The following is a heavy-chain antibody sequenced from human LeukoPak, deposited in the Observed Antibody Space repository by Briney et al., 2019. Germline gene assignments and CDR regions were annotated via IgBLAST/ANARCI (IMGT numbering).Heavy chain of an antibody. D-gene: IGHD1-26*01. Sequence: PGRSLRLSCAVSGFTFSSYAMHWVRQAPGKGLEWVAVISYDGSNKYYADSVKGRFTISRDNSKNTLYLQMNSLRAEDTAVYYCARARIVGATTPPDYWGQGTLVTVSS. V-gene: IGHV3-30*04. CDR1: GFTFSSYA. J-gene: IGHJ4*02. CDR2: ISYDGSNK. CDR3: ARARIVGATTPPDY.